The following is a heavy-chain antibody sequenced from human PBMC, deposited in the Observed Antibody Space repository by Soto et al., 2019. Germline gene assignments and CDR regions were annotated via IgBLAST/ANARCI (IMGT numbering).Heavy chain of an antibody. CDR2: IYYSGGT. Sequence: PSETLSLTCTVSGGSISSYYWSWIRQPPGKGLEWIGYIYYSGGTNYNPSLKSRVTISVDTSKNQSSLKLSSVTAADTAVYYCARLLYDWIVAFDIWGQGTMVTVSS. CDR3: ARLLYDWIVAFDI. V-gene: IGHV4-59*08. D-gene: IGHD5-12*01. CDR1: GGSISSYY. J-gene: IGHJ3*02.